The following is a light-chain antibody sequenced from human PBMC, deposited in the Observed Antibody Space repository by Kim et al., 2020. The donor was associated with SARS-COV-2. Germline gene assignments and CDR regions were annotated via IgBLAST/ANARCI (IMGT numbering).Light chain of an antibody. CDR2: GAS. J-gene: IGKJ1*01. Sequence: DIQMTQSPSSLSASVGDRVTITCRASQRIASYLHWYQQKPGKAPNLLIYGASSLQSGVPSRFSGSGSGTDFTLTISSLHPEDFATYYCQQTYTSWTFGPGTTVDIK. CDR1: QRIASY. CDR3: QQTYTSWT. V-gene: IGKV1-39*01.